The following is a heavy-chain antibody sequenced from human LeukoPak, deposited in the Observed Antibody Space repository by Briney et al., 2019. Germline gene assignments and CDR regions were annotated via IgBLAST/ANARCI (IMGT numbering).Heavy chain of an antibody. D-gene: IGHD5-24*01. Sequence: GGSLRLSCAASGFTFSSYPMHWVRQAPGKGLEWVAATSFDGGKKYYVNSGKGRFTISRDNSKNMLFLQMNILRPEDTAVYYCAREMADLDYWGQGTLVTVSS. CDR2: TSFDGGKK. V-gene: IGHV3-30*14. CDR3: AREMADLDY. J-gene: IGHJ4*02. CDR1: GFTFSSYP.